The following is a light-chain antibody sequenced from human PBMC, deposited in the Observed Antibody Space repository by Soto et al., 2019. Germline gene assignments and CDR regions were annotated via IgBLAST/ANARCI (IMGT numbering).Light chain of an antibody. CDR3: QQSYSTPLT. Sequence: DIQMTQSPSSLSASVGDRVTITCRASQSISSYLNWYQQKPGKAPKLLVYAASSLQSGVPSRFSGSGSGTDFTINISSLQPEDFATYYCQQSYSTPLTFGGGTKVEIK. V-gene: IGKV1-39*01. CDR2: AAS. CDR1: QSISSY. J-gene: IGKJ4*01.